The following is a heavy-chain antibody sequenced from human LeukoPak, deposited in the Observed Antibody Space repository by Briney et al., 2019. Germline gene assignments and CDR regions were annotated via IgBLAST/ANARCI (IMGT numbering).Heavy chain of an antibody. V-gene: IGHV1-69*06. CDR2: IIPIFGTA. CDR3: ARVQQQLATIYYYYYMDV. CDR1: GGTFSSYA. J-gene: IGHJ6*03. D-gene: IGHD6-13*01. Sequence: GASVKVSCKASGGTFSSYAISWVRQAPGQGLEWMGGIIPIFGTANYAQKFQGRVTITADKSASTAYMELSSLRSEDTAVYYCARVQQQLATIYYYYYMDVWGKGTTVTVSS.